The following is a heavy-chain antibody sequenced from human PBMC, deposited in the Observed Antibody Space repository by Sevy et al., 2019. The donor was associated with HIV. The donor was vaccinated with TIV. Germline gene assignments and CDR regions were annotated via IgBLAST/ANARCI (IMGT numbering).Heavy chain of an antibody. CDR1: GFTFGSYW. D-gene: IGHD5-18*01. CDR2: MKEDGSER. V-gene: IGHV3-7*01. J-gene: IGHJ4*02. CDR3: VREGVGGYSYSLDC. Sequence: GGSLRLSCAASGFTFGSYWMSWVRQAPGKGLEWVATMKEDGSERNYVDSGKGRFTIARDNAKNSLYLQMNSLRAEDTAVYYCVREGVGGYSYSLDCWGQGTLVTVSS.